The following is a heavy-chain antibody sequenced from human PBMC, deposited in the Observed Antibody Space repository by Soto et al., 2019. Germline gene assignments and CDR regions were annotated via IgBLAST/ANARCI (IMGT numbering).Heavy chain of an antibody. D-gene: IGHD6-13*01. V-gene: IGHV4-34*01. CDR2: INHSGSI. CDR1: GGSFDVYF. Sequence: SETLSLTCAVYGGSFDVYFWNWIRQPPGRGLEWIGEINHSGSINYNPSLKSRVTISVDTSKNQFSLNVISVTSADTAVYYCRRSSRYSTDVWGQGTTVTVTS. J-gene: IGHJ6*02. CDR3: RRSSRYSTDV.